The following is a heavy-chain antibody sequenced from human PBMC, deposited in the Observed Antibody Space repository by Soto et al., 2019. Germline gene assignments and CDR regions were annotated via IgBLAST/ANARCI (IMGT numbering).Heavy chain of an antibody. CDR2: ISAYNGNT. D-gene: IGHD3-10*01. CDR1: GYTFTSYG. Sequence: ASVKVSCKASGYTFTSYGISWVRQAPGQGLEWMGWISAYNGNTNYAQKLQGRVTMTTDTSTSTAYMELRSLRSDDTAVYYCARDTGSGSYSPAGAYYGMDGWGQGTTVTVSS. V-gene: IGHV1-18*01. CDR3: ARDTGSGSYSPAGAYYGMDG. J-gene: IGHJ6*02.